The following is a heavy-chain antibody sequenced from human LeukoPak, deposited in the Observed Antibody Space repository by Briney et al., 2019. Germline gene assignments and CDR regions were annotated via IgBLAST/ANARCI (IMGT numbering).Heavy chain of an antibody. CDR3: ARRGGTVVGDTGYHYWYFDN. J-gene: IGHJ4*02. CDR2: ISDSGST. Sequence: SETLSLTCTVSGGSISSYYWSWVRQFPGKGLEWIGYISDSGSTNYSPSLESRVTISVETSKNKFFLVLSSVTAADTAVYYCARRGGTVVGDTGYHYWYFDNWGQGTLVTVSS. V-gene: IGHV4-59*08. CDR1: GGSISSYY. D-gene: IGHD5-12*01.